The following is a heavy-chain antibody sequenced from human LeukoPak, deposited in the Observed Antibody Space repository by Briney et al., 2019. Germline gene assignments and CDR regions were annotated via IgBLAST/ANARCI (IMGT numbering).Heavy chain of an antibody. J-gene: IGHJ3*02. CDR1: GGSISSGDYY. CDR2: IYYSGST. CDR3: ARDLAEYYGSGSSYTNFDAFDI. Sequence: TQTLSLTCTVSGGSISSGDYYWSWIRQPPGKGLEWIGYIYYSGSTYYNPSLRSRVTISVDTSKNQFSLKLSSVTAADTAVYYCARDLAEYYGSGSSYTNFDAFDIWGQGTMVTVSS. D-gene: IGHD3-10*01. V-gene: IGHV4-30-4*01.